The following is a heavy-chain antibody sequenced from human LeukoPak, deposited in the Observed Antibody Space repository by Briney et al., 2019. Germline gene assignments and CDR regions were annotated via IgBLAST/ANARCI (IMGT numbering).Heavy chain of an antibody. CDR3: ARVAKERVGGVYYFDY. CDR2: IGTAGDT. CDR1: GFTFSDYD. Sequence: PGGSLRLSCAASGFTFSDYDMHWVRQATGKGLEWVSAIGTAGDTYYTGSVKGRSTISGENAKNSLYLQMNSLRAGDTAVYYCARVAKERVGGVYYFDYWGQGTLVTVSS. J-gene: IGHJ4*02. V-gene: IGHV3-13*01. D-gene: IGHD1-1*01.